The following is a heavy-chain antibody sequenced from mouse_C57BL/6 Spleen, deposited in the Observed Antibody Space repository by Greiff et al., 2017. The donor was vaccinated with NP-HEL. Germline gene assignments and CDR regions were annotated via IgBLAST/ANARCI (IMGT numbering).Heavy chain of an antibody. CDR3: ARDETAQAPAWFAY. CDR2: INPNNGGT. D-gene: IGHD3-2*02. CDR1: GYTFTDYN. J-gene: IGHJ3*01. V-gene: IGHV1-22*01. Sequence: EVQLQESGPELVKPGASVKMSCKASGYTFTDYNMHWVKQSHGKSLEWIGYINPNNGGTSYNQKFKGKATLTVNKSSSTAYMELRSLTSEDSAVYYCARDETAQAPAWFAYWGQGTLVTVSA.